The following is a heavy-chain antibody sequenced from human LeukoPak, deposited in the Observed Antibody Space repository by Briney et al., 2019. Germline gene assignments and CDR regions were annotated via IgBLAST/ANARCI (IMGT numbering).Heavy chain of an antibody. CDR2: IRYDGSNK. Sequence: GGSLRLSCAASGFTVSSNYMSWVRQAPGKGLEWVAFIRYDGSNKYYADSVKGRFTISRDNSKNTLYLQMNSLRAEDTAVYYCAKDRFAMVRGVYFDYWGQGTLVTVSS. D-gene: IGHD3-10*01. V-gene: IGHV3-30*02. CDR1: GFTVSSNY. CDR3: AKDRFAMVRGVYFDY. J-gene: IGHJ4*02.